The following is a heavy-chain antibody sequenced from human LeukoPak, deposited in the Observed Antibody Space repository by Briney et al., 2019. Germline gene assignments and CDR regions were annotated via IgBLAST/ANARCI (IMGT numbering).Heavy chain of an antibody. D-gene: IGHD3-16*01. J-gene: IGHJ4*02. CDR2: IKKDGSEK. Sequence: GGSLRLSCAASGFTFSIYWMSWFRQAPGKGLEWVAHIKKDGSEKNYVDSVKGRFTISRDNTKNSVYLQLNSLRGEDTGVYYCAMDSYGPDDYWGQGTLVTVSS. CDR3: AMDSYGPDDY. CDR1: GFTFSIYW. V-gene: IGHV3-7*04.